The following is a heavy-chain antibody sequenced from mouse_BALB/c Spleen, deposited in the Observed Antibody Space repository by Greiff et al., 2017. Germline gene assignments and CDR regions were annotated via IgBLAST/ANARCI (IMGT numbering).Heavy chain of an antibody. CDR1: GYTFTNYW. CDR3: AREGRAYYRYDPFAY. J-gene: IGHJ3*01. CDR2: IYPGGGYT. D-gene: IGHD2-14*01. V-gene: IGHV1-63*02. Sequence: VQLQQSGAELVRPGTSVKISCKASGYTFTNYWLGWVKQRPGHGLEWIGDIYPGGGYTNYNEKFKGKATLTADTSSSTAYMQLSSLTSEDSAVYFCAREGRAYYRYDPFAYWGQGTLVTVSA.